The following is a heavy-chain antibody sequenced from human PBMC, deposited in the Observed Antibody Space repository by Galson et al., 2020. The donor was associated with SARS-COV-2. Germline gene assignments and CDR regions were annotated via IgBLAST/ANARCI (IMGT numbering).Heavy chain of an antibody. CDR2: IYTSGST. V-gene: IGHV4-61*02. CDR1: GGSISSGSYY. CDR3: ARGHYFDD. Sequence: SETLSLTCTVSGGSISSGSYYWSWIRQPAGKGLEWIGRIYTSGSTNYNPSLKSRVTISVDTSKNQFSLKLSSGTAADTAGYYCARGHYFDDWGQGTRVTVSS. J-gene: IGHJ4*02.